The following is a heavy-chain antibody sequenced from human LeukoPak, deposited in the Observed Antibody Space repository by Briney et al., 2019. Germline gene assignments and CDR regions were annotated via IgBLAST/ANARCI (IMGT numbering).Heavy chain of an antibody. D-gene: IGHD3-22*01. CDR2: IIPIFGTA. Sequence: SVKVSCKASGGTFSSYAISWVRQAPGQGLEWMGGIIPIFGTANYAQKFQGRVTITADESTSTAYMELSSLRSEDTAVYYCARVQLETAYDSSGYWGSYFDYWGQGTLVTVSS. J-gene: IGHJ4*02. V-gene: IGHV1-69*13. CDR3: ARVQLETAYDSSGYWGSYFDY. CDR1: GGTFSSYA.